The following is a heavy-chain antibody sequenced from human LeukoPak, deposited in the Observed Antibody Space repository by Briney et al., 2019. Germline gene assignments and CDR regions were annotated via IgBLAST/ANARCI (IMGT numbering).Heavy chain of an antibody. CDR3: ARFNWNDVSGIDY. CDR2: ISVYSGKT. J-gene: IGHJ4*02. V-gene: IGHV1-18*01. Sequence: GASVKVSCKASGYTFTSYGISWVRQAPGQGLEWMGWISVYSGKTKYTQKMQGRVTLTTETSTSTAYMELRSLRSDDTAVYYCARFNWNDVSGIDYWGQGTLVTVSS. CDR1: GYTFTSYG. D-gene: IGHD1-1*01.